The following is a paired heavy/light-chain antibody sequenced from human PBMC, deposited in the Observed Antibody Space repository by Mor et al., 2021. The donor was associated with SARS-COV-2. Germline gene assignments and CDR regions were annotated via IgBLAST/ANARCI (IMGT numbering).Light chain of an antibody. CDR3: QQSYTTPQT. CDR2: AAS. CDR1: QSISNY. Sequence: DIQMTQSPSSLSASVGDRVTITCRASQSISNYLNWYQQKPGKAPKLLIYAASSLQSGVPSRFSGSGSGTDFTLTISSLQPEDFATYYCQQSYTTPQTFGQGTKVEIK. J-gene: IGKJ1*01. V-gene: IGKV1-39*01.
Heavy chain of an antibody. CDR2: ISGSGTST. CDR3: AKDRCGSSGCYASHSYFDS. J-gene: IGHJ4*02. CDR1: GFTFNNYA. Sequence: EVHLLESGGGLVQPGGSLRLFCAASGFTFNNYAMSWVRQAPGKGLEWVSAISGSGTSTFYADSVKGRFTISRDNSKNTLYLQMNSLRAEDTAVYYCAKDRCGSSGCYASHSYFDSWGQGTLVTVSS. V-gene: IGHV3-23*01. D-gene: IGHD2-2*01.